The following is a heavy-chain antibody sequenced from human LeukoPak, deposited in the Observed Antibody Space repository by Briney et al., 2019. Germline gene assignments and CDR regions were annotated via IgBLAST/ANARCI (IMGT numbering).Heavy chain of an antibody. CDR2: ISPYNGNT. CDR1: GYTFTSHG. D-gene: IGHD6-25*01. Sequence: GASVKVSCKASGYTFTSHGISWVRQAPGQGPEWMGWISPYNGNTNYAQKLQGRVTMTTDTSTSTAYMELRSLRSDDTAVYYCARVSVGDTSGWDIIPEDWGQGTLVTVSS. J-gene: IGHJ4*02. V-gene: IGHV1-18*01. CDR3: ARVSVGDTSGWDIIPED.